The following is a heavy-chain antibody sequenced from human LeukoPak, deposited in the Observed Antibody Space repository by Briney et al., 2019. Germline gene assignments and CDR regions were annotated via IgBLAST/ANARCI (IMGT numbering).Heavy chain of an antibody. CDR2: ISSSGSTI. V-gene: IGHV3-48*03. D-gene: IGHD6-19*01. J-gene: IGHJ4*02. CDR3: ARDSSGWYVGPKDEFDY. Sequence: GGSLRLSCAASGFTFSSYEMNWVRQAPGKGLEWVSYISSSGSTIYYADSVKGRFTIPRDNAKNSLYLQMNSLRAEDTAVYYCARDSSGWYVGPKDEFDYWGQGTLVTVSS. CDR1: GFTFSSYE.